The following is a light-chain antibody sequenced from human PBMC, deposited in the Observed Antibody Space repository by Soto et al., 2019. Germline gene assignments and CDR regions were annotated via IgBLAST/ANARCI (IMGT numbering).Light chain of an antibody. J-gene: IGKJ3*01. Sequence: DIQMTQSPSSLSASAGDRVTITCRASQGISHYLAWYQQKPGKVPKLLIYAASTLQSGVPSRFSGSGSGTDFTLTISSLQPEDVATYYCQKYNSDHVFGPGTKVDIK. CDR3: QKYNSDHV. CDR2: AAS. V-gene: IGKV1-27*01. CDR1: QGISHY.